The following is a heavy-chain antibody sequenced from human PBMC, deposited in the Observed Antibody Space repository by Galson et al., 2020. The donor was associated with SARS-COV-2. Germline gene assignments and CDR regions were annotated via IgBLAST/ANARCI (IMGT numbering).Heavy chain of an antibody. CDR2: IYYSGSP. J-gene: IGHJ5*02. D-gene: IGHD5-18*01. CDR3: ARRYSYGSSPNFDP. V-gene: IGHV4-59*12. CDR1: GGSISSYY. Sequence: SQTLSLTCTVSGGSISSYYWSWLRQPPGKGLEWSGYIYYSGSPTYNPSLQSRVTISVDTSKNQFSLKLSSVTAADTAVYYCARRYSYGSSPNFDPWGQGTLVTVSS.